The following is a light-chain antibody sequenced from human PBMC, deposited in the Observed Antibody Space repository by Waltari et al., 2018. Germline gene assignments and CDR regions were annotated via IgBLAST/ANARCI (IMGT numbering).Light chain of an antibody. CDR3: QQHDNLPLT. Sequence: IQMTQSPSSLSASVGDRVTITCQASQDITKSLNWYQQKPGKAPKLLIYDASNLETGVPSRFSGSGSGTDFTFSISSLQPEDFATYYCQQHDNLPLTFGGGTKVEIK. CDR2: DAS. V-gene: IGKV1-33*01. J-gene: IGKJ4*01. CDR1: QDITKS.